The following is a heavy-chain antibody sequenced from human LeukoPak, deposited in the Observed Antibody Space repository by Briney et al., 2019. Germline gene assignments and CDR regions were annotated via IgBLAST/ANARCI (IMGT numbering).Heavy chain of an antibody. D-gene: IGHD1-26*01. J-gene: IGHJ4*02. Sequence: SETLSLTCTVSGYSISSDYYWGWVRQPPGKGLEWIGSIYHSGSTYYNPSLKSRVTISVDTSKNQFSLKLTSVTAADTAVYYCARAIEVGAMAPFDYWGQGTLVTVSS. V-gene: IGHV4-38-2*02. CDR1: GYSISSDYY. CDR2: IYHSGST. CDR3: ARAIEVGAMAPFDY.